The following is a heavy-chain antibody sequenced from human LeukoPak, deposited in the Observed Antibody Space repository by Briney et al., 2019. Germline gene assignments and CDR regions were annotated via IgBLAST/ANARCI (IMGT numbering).Heavy chain of an antibody. CDR2: IIPIFGTA. CDR1: GYTFTSYG. Sequence: GASVKVSCKASGYTFTSYGISWVRQAPGQGLEWMGGIIPIFGTANYAQKFQGRVTITTDESTSTAYMELSSLRSEDTAVYYCASGMGQLVNYYYYMDVWGKGTTVTVSS. V-gene: IGHV1-69*05. D-gene: IGHD6-6*01. CDR3: ASGMGQLVNYYYYMDV. J-gene: IGHJ6*03.